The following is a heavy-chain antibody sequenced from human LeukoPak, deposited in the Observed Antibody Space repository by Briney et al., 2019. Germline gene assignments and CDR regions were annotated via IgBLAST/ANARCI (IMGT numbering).Heavy chain of an antibody. V-gene: IGHV4-4*07. CDR2: IYSSGRS. CDR3: AREAYGDYHFDS. J-gene: IGHJ4*02. CDR1: GGSISTYF. Sequence: PSETLSLTCTVSGGSISTYFWSWLRQPAGKGLEWIGRIYSSGRSNYNPSLKSRVTMSVDTSKSHFSLNLSSVTAADTAVYYCAREAYGDYHFDSWGLGTLVTVSS. D-gene: IGHD4-17*01.